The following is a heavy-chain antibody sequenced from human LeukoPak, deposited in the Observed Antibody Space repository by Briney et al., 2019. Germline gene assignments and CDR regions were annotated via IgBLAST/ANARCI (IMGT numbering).Heavy chain of an antibody. V-gene: IGHV3-74*03. Sequence: GGSLRLSCAASGFTFSNYWVHWVRQAPGKGLVWVSRINRDGSTTKYADSVKGRFTVSRDNAKNTLNLQMNSLRAEDTAVYYCARGKKSGESSEIDYWGQGTLVTVSS. D-gene: IGHD3-10*01. J-gene: IGHJ4*02. CDR1: GFTFSNYW. CDR2: INRDGSTT. CDR3: ARGKKSGESSEIDY.